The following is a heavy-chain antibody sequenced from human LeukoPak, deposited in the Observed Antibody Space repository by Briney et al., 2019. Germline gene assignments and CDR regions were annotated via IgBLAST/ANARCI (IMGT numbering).Heavy chain of an antibody. J-gene: IGHJ5*02. CDR3: AAETTAGNA. CDR1: GGPFSGYY. CDR2: INHSGST. V-gene: IGHV4-34*01. D-gene: IGHD6-13*01. Sequence: AETLSLTCAVYGGPFSGYYWSWIRQPPGKGLEWIGEINHSGSTNYNPSLKSRVTISVDTSKSQFSLKLSSVTAADTAVYYCAAETTAGNAWGQGTLVAVSS.